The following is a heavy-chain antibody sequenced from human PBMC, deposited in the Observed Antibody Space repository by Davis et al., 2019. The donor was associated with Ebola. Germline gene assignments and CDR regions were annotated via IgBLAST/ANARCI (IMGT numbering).Heavy chain of an antibody. J-gene: IGHJ4*02. Sequence: SQTLSLTCAVYGGSFSGYYWSWIRQPPGKGLEWIGEINHSGSTNYNPSLKSRVTISVDTSKNQFSLKLASVTAADTALYHCARRVGHYYDSGIDYWGQGTLVTVSS. CDR1: GGSFSGYY. CDR2: INHSGST. CDR3: ARRVGHYYDSGIDY. V-gene: IGHV4-34*01. D-gene: IGHD3-22*01.